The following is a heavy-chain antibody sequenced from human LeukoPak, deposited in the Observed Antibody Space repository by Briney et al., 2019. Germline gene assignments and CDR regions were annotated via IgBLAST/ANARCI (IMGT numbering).Heavy chain of an antibody. D-gene: IGHD3-3*01. V-gene: IGHV3-30*18. J-gene: IGHJ5*02. CDR3: AKVTDAYYDFWSGYLPNNWFDP. CDR1: GFTFSIDG. CDR2: ISYDGSNK. Sequence: GRSLRLSCAASGFTFSIDGMHSVRQAPGKGLEWVAVISYDGSNKYYADSVKGRFTISRDNSKNTLYLQMNSLRAEDTAVYYCAKVTDAYYDFWSGYLPNNWFDPWGQGTLVTVSS.